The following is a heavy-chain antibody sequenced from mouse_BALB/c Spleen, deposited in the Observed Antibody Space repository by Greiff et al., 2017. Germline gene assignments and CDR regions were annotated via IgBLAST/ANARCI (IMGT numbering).Heavy chain of an antibody. CDR3: ARDRGRRAMDY. Sequence: EVKLMESGPGLVKPSQSLSLTCSVTGYSITSGYYWNWIRQFPGNKLEWMGYISYDGSNNYNPSLKNRISITRDTSKNQFFLKLNSVTTEDTATYYCARDRGRRAMDYWGQGTSVTVSS. V-gene: IGHV3-6*02. CDR2: ISYDGSN. J-gene: IGHJ4*01. D-gene: IGHD3-3*01. CDR1: GYSITSGYY.